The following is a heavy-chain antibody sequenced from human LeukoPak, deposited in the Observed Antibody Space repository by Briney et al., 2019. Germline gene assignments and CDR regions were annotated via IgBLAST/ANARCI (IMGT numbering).Heavy chain of an antibody. V-gene: IGHV3-9*03. CDR3: AKGANPWYFDSSGQNHWGSALDI. CDR1: GFTFDDYA. Sequence: PGGSLRLSCAASGFTFDDYAMYWVRQAPGKGLEWVSSISWNSDNLAYTDSVRGRFAVSRDNAENSLFLKMSSLKAEDMAVYYCAKGANPWYFDSSGQNHWGSALDIWGQGTLVTVSS. D-gene: IGHD3-22*01. J-gene: IGHJ3*02. CDR2: ISWNSDNL.